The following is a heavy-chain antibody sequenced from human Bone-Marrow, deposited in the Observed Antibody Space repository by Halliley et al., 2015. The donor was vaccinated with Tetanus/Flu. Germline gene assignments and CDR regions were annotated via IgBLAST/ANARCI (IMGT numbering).Heavy chain of an antibody. CDR3: ARHWNSAFSFSRMAV. CDR1: GYTFTNYW. D-gene: IGHD1-7*01. V-gene: IGHV5-51*01. Sequence: QLVQSGAEVKKPGQSLKISCKGSGYTFTNYWIGWVRQMPGKGLEWMGIVYPGDSDTRYSPSFQGQVTISVDKSTNTAYLQWSRLKASDTAIYYCARHWNSAFSFSRMAVRGQGTPVIVSS. CDR2: VYPGDSDT. J-gene: IGHJ6*02.